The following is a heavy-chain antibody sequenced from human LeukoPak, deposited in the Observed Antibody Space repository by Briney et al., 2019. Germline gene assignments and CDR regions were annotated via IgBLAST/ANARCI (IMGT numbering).Heavy chain of an antibody. CDR3: VRLYAY. Sequence: GGSLRLSCTASGFSFSNYFMHWVRQVPGEGPVWVSRITGDGSSTSYADSVKGRFTISRDNAKNTLYLQMNSLRAEDTALYYCVRLYAYWGQGTLVTVSS. D-gene: IGHD2/OR15-2a*01. J-gene: IGHJ4*02. V-gene: IGHV3-74*01. CDR2: ITGDGSST. CDR1: GFSFSNYF.